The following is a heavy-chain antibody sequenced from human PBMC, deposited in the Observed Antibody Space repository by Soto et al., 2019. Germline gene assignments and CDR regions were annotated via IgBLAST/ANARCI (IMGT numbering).Heavy chain of an antibody. D-gene: IGHD2-2*01. CDR2: ISHDGNQK. J-gene: IGHJ5*01. CDR1: GITFSSSG. Sequence: GGSRRLSCGASGITFSSSGMHWIRQTTDKGLEWVAVISHDGNQKYYADFAKGRFTISRANGRNTLHMQMNSLRPEDTAFFYCVKATLPTAIKFGVDSWGQGTLVTVSS. V-gene: IGHV3-30*18. CDR3: VKATLPTAIKFGVDS.